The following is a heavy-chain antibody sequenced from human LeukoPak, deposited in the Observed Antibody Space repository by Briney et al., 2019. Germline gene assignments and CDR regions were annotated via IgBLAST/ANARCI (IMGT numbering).Heavy chain of an antibody. D-gene: IGHD6-19*01. CDR1: GGSISSYY. Sequence: SETLSLTCTVSGGSISSYYWSWIRQPAGKGLEWIGRICTSGSTNYNPSLKSRVTMSVDTSKNQFSLKLSSVTAADTAVYYCARLFSSGWYNWFDPWGQGTLVTVSS. J-gene: IGHJ5*02. V-gene: IGHV4-4*07. CDR3: ARLFSSGWYNWFDP. CDR2: ICTSGST.